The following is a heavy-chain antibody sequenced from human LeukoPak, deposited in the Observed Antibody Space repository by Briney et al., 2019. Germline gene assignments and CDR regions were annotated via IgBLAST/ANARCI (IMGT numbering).Heavy chain of an antibody. Sequence: PSETLSLTCAVYGGSFSGYYWSWIRQPPGKGLEWIGEINHSGSTNYNPSLKSRVTISVDTSKNQFSLKLSSVTAADTAVYYCARGSRIAAAGRFDPWGQGTLVTVSS. J-gene: IGHJ5*02. V-gene: IGHV4-34*01. CDR3: ARGSRIAAAGRFDP. CDR2: INHSGST. D-gene: IGHD6-13*01. CDR1: GGSFSGYY.